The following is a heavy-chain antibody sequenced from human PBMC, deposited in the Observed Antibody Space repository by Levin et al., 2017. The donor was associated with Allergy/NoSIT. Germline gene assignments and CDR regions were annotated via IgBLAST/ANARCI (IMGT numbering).Heavy chain of an antibody. V-gene: IGHV3-7*01. J-gene: IGHJ4*02. CDR3: AGWGDSRNY. D-gene: IGHD2-21*02. Sequence: GGSLRLSCAASGFTFSSYWMNWVRQAPGKGLEWVANINPDGTGKTYVDSVKGRFTVSRDNAKNSLYLQMNSLRPEDMAVYYCAGWGDSRNYWGQGSMVTVSS. CDR1: GFTFSSYW. CDR2: INPDGTGK.